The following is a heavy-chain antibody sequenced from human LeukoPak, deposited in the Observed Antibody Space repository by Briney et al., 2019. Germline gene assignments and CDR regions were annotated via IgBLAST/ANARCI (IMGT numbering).Heavy chain of an antibody. CDR3: ARGPTYDFWSGYGYYYGMDV. CDR2: IKQDGSEK. V-gene: IGHV3-7*05. J-gene: IGHJ6*02. Sequence: GGSLRLSCAASGFTFSSYWMSWVRQAPGKGLEWVANIKQDGSEKYYVDSVKGRFTISRDNAKNSLYLQMNSLRAEDTAVYYCARGPTYDFWSGYGYYYGMDVWGQGTTVTVSS. D-gene: IGHD3-3*01. CDR1: GFTFSSYW.